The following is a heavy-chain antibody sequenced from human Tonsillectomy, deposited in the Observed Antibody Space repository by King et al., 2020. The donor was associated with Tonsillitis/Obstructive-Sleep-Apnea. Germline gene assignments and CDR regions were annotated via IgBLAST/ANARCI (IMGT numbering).Heavy chain of an antibody. CDR1: GFTFSNAW. V-gene: IGHV3-15*07. CDR2: IKSKTDGGTT. J-gene: IGHJ4*02. Sequence: VQLVESGGGLVKPGGSLRLSCAASGFTFSNAWMNWVRQAPGKGLEWVGRIKSKTDGGTTDYAAPGKGRFTISRDDSKNALYLQMNSLKTDDTAVYYCTTGVGHFDSSGYYFDYWGQGTLVTVSS. D-gene: IGHD3-22*01. CDR3: TTGVGHFDSSGYYFDY.